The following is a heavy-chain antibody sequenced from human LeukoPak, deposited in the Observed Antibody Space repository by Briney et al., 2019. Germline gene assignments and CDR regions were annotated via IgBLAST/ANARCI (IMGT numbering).Heavy chain of an antibody. D-gene: IGHD6-13*01. CDR3: ARGTGSSWPFDY. J-gene: IGHJ4*02. Sequence: GGSLRLSCAASGFTFSTYNMNWIRQAPGKGLEWLAYISHSSTAIYYADSVKGRFTISRDNAKKSLYLQMNSLRAEDTAVYYCARGTGSSWPFDYWGQGTLVTVSS. V-gene: IGHV3-48*04. CDR2: ISHSSTAI. CDR1: GFTFSTYN.